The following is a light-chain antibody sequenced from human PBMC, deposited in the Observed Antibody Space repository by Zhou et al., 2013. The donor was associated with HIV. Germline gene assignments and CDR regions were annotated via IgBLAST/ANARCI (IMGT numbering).Light chain of an antibody. J-gene: IGKJ5*01. CDR2: TAS. V-gene: IGKV1-17*03. Sequence: DIQMTQSPSAMSASVGDRVTITCWASRDISNYLAWFQQKPGKVPKRLIYTASSLQSGVPSRFSGSGSGTEFTLTITNLQPEDFATYYCQQANSFPRITFGQGHDWRLN. CDR1: RDISNY. CDR3: QQANSFPRIT.